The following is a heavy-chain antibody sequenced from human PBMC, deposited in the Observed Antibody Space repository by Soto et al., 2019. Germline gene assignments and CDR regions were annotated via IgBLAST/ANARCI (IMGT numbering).Heavy chain of an antibody. V-gene: IGHV3-11*01. CDR2: ISGGGSTT. D-gene: IGHD3-10*01. CDR1: GFRFSDHY. CDR3: AGDPYYYASGF. Sequence: QVELVESGGGLVEPGVSLRLSCAASGFRFSDHYMTWLRQAPGKGLECVSKISGGGSTTYYADSVKGRFTVSRDNAKNSMYLQMNSLGAEDTAVYYCAGDPYYYASGFWGQGTLVTVSS. J-gene: IGHJ4*02.